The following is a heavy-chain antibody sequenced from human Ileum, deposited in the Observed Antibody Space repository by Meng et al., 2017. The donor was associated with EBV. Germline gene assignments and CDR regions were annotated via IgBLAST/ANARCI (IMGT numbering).Heavy chain of an antibody. CDR2: IRDSGSAL. J-gene: IGHJ5*02. CDR1: GFSFSDHY. D-gene: IGHD6-13*01. CDR3: ARDRIATSGTLGSFDL. Sequence: QVQLVESGGGLVKPGGFLRLSCAASGFSFSDHYMSWFRQAPGKGLEWIAFIRDSGSALFYADSVKGRFTISRDNGKKSLYLEMDSLRVEDSAVYYCARDRIATSGTLGSFDLWGQGTLVTVSS. V-gene: IGHV3-11*01.